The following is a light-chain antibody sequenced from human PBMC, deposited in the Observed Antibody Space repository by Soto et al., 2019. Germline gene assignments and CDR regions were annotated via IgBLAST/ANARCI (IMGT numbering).Light chain of an antibody. V-gene: IGLV1-44*01. CDR1: SSNIGSNT. Sequence: SVLTQPPSASGTPGQRVTISCSGRSSNIGSNTVNWYQQLPGTAPKLLIYSNNQRPSGVPDRFSGSKSGTSASLAISGFQSEDEADYYCAAWDDSLNGYVFGTGTKVTVL. J-gene: IGLJ1*01. CDR2: SNN. CDR3: AAWDDSLNGYV.